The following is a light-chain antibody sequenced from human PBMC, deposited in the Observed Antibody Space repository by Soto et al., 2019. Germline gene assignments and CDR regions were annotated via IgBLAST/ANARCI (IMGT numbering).Light chain of an antibody. V-gene: IGKV3-11*01. CDR2: DAS. Sequence: EIVLTQSPATLSLSPGERATLSCRVSQSVSSYLAWYQQKPGQALRLLIYDASKRATGIPARFSGSGSGTDFTLTISSLEPEDSAVYYCQQRSNWPHTFGQGTKLEIK. J-gene: IGKJ2*01. CDR3: QQRSNWPHT. CDR1: QSVSSY.